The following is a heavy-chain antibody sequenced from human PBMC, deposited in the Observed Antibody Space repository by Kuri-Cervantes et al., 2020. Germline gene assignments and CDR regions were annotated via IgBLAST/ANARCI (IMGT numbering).Heavy chain of an antibody. D-gene: IGHD2-2*01. Sequence: SETLSLTCTVSGDSISSYYWSWIRQPAGKGLEWIGRIYTTGSTNYNPSLKSRVTISVDKSKNQFSLKLSSVTAADTAVYYCARTGYCSSTSCYVRAYYYYYMDVWGKGTTVTVSS. V-gene: IGHV4-4*07. CDR1: GDSISSYY. CDR2: IYTTGST. J-gene: IGHJ6*03. CDR3: ARTGYCSSTSCYVRAYYYYYMDV.